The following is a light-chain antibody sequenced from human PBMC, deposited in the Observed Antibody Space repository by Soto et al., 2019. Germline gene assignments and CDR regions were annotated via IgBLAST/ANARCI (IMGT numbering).Light chain of an antibody. CDR2: GAS. CDR1: QSVTINY. V-gene: IGKV3-20*01. Sequence: EIVLTQSPGTLSLSPGERATLSCRASQSVTINYLAWYQQKPGQAPRLLIYGASTRATGIPDRFTGSGSGTDFTLTISRLEPEDCGIYYCQQNGRSPTFGPGTKVEVK. CDR3: QQNGRSPT. J-gene: IGKJ1*01.